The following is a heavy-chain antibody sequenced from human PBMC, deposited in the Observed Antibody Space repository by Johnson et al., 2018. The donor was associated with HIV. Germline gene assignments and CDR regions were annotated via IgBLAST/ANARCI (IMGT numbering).Heavy chain of an antibody. CDR1: AFTFSSYS. CDR2: ISYSSTTL. J-gene: IGHJ3*02. Sequence: VQLVESGGALVQPGGSLRLSCAASAFTFSSYSMNWVRQAPGKGLEWVSYISYSSTTLYYADSVKGRFTISRDNVKNSLYLQMNSLRAEDTAVYYCAKERGYDSSGYNRWYVPDAFDIWGQGTMVTVSS. CDR3: AKERGYDSSGYNRWYVPDAFDI. V-gene: IGHV3-48*01. D-gene: IGHD3-22*01.